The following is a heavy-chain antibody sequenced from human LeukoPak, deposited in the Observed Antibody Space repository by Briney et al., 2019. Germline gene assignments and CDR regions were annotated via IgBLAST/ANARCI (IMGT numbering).Heavy chain of an antibody. D-gene: IGHD3-3*01. Sequence: TRGSLRLSCAASGFTFSSYSMTWVRQAPGKGLEWVSSISSSSSYIYYADSVKGRFTISRDNAKNSLYLQMNSLRAKDTAVYYCASTYDFWSGYPTLDYWGQGTLVTVSS. CDR3: ASTYDFWSGYPTLDY. J-gene: IGHJ4*02. CDR2: ISSSSSYI. CDR1: GFTFSSYS. V-gene: IGHV3-21*01.